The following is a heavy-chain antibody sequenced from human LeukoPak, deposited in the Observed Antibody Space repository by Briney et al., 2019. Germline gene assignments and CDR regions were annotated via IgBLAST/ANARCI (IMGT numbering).Heavy chain of an antibody. CDR2: ISAYNGNT. D-gene: IGHD3-3*01. J-gene: IGHJ4*02. Sequence: GASVKVSCKASGYTFTSYGISWVRQAPGQGLEWMGWISAYNGNTNYARKFQGRVTMTTHTSTSTAYMELRSLRSDDTAVYYCAREFWSGYYNIWGQGTLVTVSS. CDR3: AREFWSGYYNI. V-gene: IGHV1-18*01. CDR1: GYTFTSYG.